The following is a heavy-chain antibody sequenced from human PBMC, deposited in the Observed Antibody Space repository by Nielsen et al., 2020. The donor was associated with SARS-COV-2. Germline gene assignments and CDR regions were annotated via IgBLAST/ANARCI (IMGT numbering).Heavy chain of an antibody. CDR3: AKAGLLYSYGIKYAFDI. V-gene: IGHV3-30*18. Sequence: GGSLRLSCAASGFTFSSYGMHWVRQAPGKGLEWVAVISYDGSNKYYADSVKGRFTISRDNSKNTLYLQMNSLRAEDTAVYYCAKAGLLYSYGIKYAFDIWGQGTMVTVSS. CDR2: ISYDGSNK. D-gene: IGHD5-18*01. J-gene: IGHJ3*02. CDR1: GFTFSSYG.